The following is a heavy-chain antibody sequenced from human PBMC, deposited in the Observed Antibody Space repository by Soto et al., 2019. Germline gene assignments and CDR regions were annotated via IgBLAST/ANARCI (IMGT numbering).Heavy chain of an antibody. CDR2: ISGGGDIT. CDR3: AKDSGLVGATKDI. J-gene: IGHJ4*02. Sequence: GGSLRLSCAASGFTFNFYAMSWVRQAPGKGLEWVSSISGGGDITYYADSVKGRFTISRDNSDNTLSLQMNSLRADDTALYYCAKDSGLVGATKDIWGQGTLVTVSS. CDR1: GFTFNFYA. V-gene: IGHV3-23*01. D-gene: IGHD1-26*01.